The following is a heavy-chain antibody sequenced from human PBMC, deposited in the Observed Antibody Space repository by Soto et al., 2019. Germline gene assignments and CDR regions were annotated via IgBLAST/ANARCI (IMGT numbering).Heavy chain of an antibody. CDR1: GYTFTGYY. CDR2: INPNSGDT. Sequence: ASVKVSCKAPGYTFTGYYMHWVRQAPGQGLEWMGWINPNSGDTNYAQKFQGRVTMTRDTSISTAYMEVSRLRSDDAAVYYCARVRTYYYDGGGLNYWGQGTLVTVSS. J-gene: IGHJ4*02. V-gene: IGHV1-2*02. CDR3: ARVRTYYYDGGGLNY. D-gene: IGHD3-22*01.